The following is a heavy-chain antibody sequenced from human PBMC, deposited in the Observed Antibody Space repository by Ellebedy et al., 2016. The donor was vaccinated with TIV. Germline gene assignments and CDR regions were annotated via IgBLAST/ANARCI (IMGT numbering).Heavy chain of an antibody. D-gene: IGHD6-19*01. CDR3: ARAQWPTLAGYYYGMDV. V-gene: IGHV1-3*01. Sequence: ASVKVSCKASGYTFTSYAMHWVRQAPGQRLEWMGWINAGNGNTKYSQKFQGRVTMTRDTSTSTVYMELSSLRSEDTAVYYCARAQWPTLAGYYYGMDVWGQGTTVTVSS. J-gene: IGHJ6*02. CDR1: GYTFTSYA. CDR2: INAGNGNT.